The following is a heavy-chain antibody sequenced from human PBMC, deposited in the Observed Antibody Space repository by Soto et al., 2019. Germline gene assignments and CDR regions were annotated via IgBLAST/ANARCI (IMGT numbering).Heavy chain of an antibody. CDR2: TDYSGNT. D-gene: IGHD6-19*01. CDR1: SDSISSYY. CDR3: ARAVGDPLYYLDY. J-gene: IGHJ4*02. Sequence: QVQLQESGPGPLRPSETLSLTCTFSSDSISSYYWIRIRQFPGKGLAVIGHTDYSGNTNYNPSLKSRITISGDRSKNQFSLRLSSVTAADTAVYYCARAVGDPLYYLDYWGQGTLGAVSS. V-gene: IGHV4-59*08.